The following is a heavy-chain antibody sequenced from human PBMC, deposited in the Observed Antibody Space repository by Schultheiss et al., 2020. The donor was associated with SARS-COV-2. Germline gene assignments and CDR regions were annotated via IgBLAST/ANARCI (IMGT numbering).Heavy chain of an antibody. V-gene: IGHV3-11*01. Sequence: GGSLRLSCAASGFTFSDYYMSWIRQAPGKGLEWVSYISSSGSTIYYADSVKGRFTISRDNAKNSLYLQMNSLRAEDTALYYCAKDLVGVMWDTKGYFDYWGQGTLVTVSS. CDR1: GFTFSDYY. CDR2: ISSSGSTI. J-gene: IGHJ4*02. CDR3: AKDLVGVMWDTKGYFDY. D-gene: IGHD3-16*01.